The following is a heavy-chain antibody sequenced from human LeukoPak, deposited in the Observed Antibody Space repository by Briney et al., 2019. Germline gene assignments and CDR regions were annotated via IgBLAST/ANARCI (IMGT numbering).Heavy chain of an antibody. V-gene: IGHV3-48*01. D-gene: IGHD1-26*01. J-gene: IGHJ3*02. CDR2: ISSSSSTI. CDR1: GFTFSSYS. Sequence: PPGGSLRLSCAASGFTFSSYSMNWVRQAPGKGLEWVSYISSSSSTIYYADSVKGRFTISRDNAKNSLYLQMNSLRAEDTAVYYCAGGSGSYSDAFDIWGQGTMVTVSS. CDR3: AGGSGSYSDAFDI.